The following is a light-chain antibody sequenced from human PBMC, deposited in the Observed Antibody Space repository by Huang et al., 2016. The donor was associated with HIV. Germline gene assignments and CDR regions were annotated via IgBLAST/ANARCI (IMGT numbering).Light chain of an antibody. J-gene: IGKJ4*01. CDR3: QQYYSALT. CDR2: WAS. V-gene: IGKV4-1*01. CDR1: QSVFYSSNGKNY. Sequence: DIVMTQSPDSLAVSLGERATINCKTSQSVFYSSNGKNYLGWYKQKPGQPPKLLIYWASTRESGVPDRFSGSGSGTDFTLTISSLQSEDVAVYYCQQYYSALTFGGGTKVEIK.